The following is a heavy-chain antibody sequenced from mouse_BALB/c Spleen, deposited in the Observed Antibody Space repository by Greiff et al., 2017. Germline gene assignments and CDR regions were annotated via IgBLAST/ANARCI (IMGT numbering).Heavy chain of an antibody. CDR2: IWAGGST. V-gene: IGHV2-9*02. Sequence: VHLVESGPGLVAPSQSLSITCTVSGSSLTSYGVHWVRQPPGKGLEWLGVIWAGGSTNYNSALMSRLSISKDNSKSQVFLKMNSLQTDDTAMYYCARDRGNYVFAYWGQGTLVTVSA. CDR1: GSSLTSYG. D-gene: IGHD2-1*01. CDR3: ARDRGNYVFAY. J-gene: IGHJ3*01.